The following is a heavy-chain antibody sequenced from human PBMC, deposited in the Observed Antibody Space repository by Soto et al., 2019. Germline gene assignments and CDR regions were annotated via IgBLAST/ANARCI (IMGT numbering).Heavy chain of an antibody. D-gene: IGHD6-13*01. V-gene: IGHV4-34*01. J-gene: IGHJ6*02. Sequence: PSETLSLTCAVYGGSFSGYYWSWIRQPPGKGLEWIGEINHSGSTNCNPSLKSRVTISVDTSKNQFSLKLSSVTAADTAVYYCARRRQQLATNYYYYYYGMDVWGQGTTVTVSS. CDR1: GGSFSGYY. CDR2: INHSGST. CDR3: ARRRQQLATNYYYYYYGMDV.